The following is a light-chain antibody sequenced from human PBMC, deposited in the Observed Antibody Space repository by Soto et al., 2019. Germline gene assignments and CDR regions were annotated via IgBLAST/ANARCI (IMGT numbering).Light chain of an antibody. CDR1: SSDVGSYDA. J-gene: IGLJ1*01. V-gene: IGLV2-23*02. CDR3: CSYAGTSYV. CDR2: EVN. Sequence: QSALTQPASVSGSPGQSITISCTGTSSDVGSYDAVSWYQHHPGKVPKLMIYEVNKRPSGVSYRFSGSKSGSTASLTISGLQAEDEADYYCCSYAGTSYVFGSGTRSPS.